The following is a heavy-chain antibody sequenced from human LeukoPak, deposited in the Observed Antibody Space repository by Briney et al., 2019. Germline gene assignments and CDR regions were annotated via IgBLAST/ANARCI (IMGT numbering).Heavy chain of an antibody. V-gene: IGHV3-9*01. Sequence: PGRSLGLSCAASGFTFDDYAMHWVRQAPGKGLEWVSGISWNSGSIGYADSVKGRFTISRDNAKNSLYLQMNSLRAEDTAVYYCARNSDTAAYFDYWGQGTLVTVSS. CDR2: ISWNSGSI. D-gene: IGHD5-18*01. CDR3: ARNSDTAAYFDY. CDR1: GFTFDDYA. J-gene: IGHJ4*02.